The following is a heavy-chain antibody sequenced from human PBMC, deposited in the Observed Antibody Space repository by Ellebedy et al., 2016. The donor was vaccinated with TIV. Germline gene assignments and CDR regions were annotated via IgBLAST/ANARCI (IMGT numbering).Heavy chain of an antibody. D-gene: IGHD3-22*01. CDR2: INHRGST. CDR1: GASFSHYY. J-gene: IGHJ5*02. Sequence: SETLSLXXAVYGASFSHYYWSWIRQAPGKGLEWIGEINHRGSTIDNPSLKGRVTMSVDTSKNQFSLKMTSVTAADTAVYYCATLETYYYDRHGYVSWFDPWGLGALVTVSS. CDR3: ATLETYYYDRHGYVSWFDP. V-gene: IGHV4-34*01.